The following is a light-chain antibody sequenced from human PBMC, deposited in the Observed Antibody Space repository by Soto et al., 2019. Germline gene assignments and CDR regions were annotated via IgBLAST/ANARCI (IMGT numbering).Light chain of an antibody. CDR2: KTN. Sequence: QSVLTQPPSASGTPGQRVTISCSGSSSNIGNNHLFWYQQLPGTAPKLLIYKTNHRPSRVPDRFSASKSGTSASLAISGLRSEDEADYYSAAWDDSLRVWVFGGGTKLTVL. CDR1: SSNIGNNH. V-gene: IGLV1-47*01. J-gene: IGLJ3*02. CDR3: AAWDDSLRVWV.